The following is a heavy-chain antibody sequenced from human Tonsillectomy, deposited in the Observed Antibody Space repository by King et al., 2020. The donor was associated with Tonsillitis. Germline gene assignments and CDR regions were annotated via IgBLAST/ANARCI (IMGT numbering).Heavy chain of an antibody. CDR3: ARLVVDIVMVPAAPASDAFDI. V-gene: IGHV5-51*03. CDR1: GYSFTNYL. CDR2: IYPRDSDT. D-gene: IGHD2-2*03. Sequence: QLVQSVAEVKKPGESLRISCKDSGYSFTNYLIAWGRQRPGKGLEGLGIIYPRDSDTRYSPSFQGQLTSSAEKSIDTAYLQWSSRKASDTAMYYCARLVVDIVMVPAAPASDAFDIWGQGTMVTVSS. J-gene: IGHJ3*02.